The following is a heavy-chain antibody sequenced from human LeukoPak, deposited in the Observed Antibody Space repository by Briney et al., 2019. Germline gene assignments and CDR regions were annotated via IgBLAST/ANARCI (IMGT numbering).Heavy chain of an antibody. CDR1: GGSISSGGYY. V-gene: IGHV4-31*03. CDR2: IYYSGST. J-gene: IGHJ4*02. CDR3: ARAPPGYDSSGYLGPNFDY. D-gene: IGHD3-22*01. Sequence: SQTLSLTCTVSGGSISSGGYYWSWVRQHPGKGLEWIGYIYYSGSTYYNPSLKSRVTISVDTSKNQFSLKLSSVTAADTAVYYCARAPPGYDSSGYLGPNFDYWAREPWSPSPQ.